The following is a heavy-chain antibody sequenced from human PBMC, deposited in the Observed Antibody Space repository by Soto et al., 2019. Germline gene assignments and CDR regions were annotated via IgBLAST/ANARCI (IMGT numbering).Heavy chain of an antibody. CDR1: GYTFTSYA. CDR2: INAGNGNT. CDR3: ARRWQQLAIFDY. V-gene: IGHV1-3*01. D-gene: IGHD6-13*01. J-gene: IGHJ4*02. Sequence: ASVKVSCKASGYTFTSYAMHWVRQAPGQRLEWMGWINAGNGNTKYSQKFQGRVTITRDTSASTAYMELSSLRSEDTAVYYCARRWQQLAIFDYWGQGTLVTVSS.